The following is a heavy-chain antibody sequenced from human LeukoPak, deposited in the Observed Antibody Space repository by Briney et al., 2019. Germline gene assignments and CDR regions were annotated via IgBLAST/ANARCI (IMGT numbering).Heavy chain of an antibody. CDR3: AKGQEADDGVFDS. CDR2: IRSNGETA. CDR1: GFTFSSIA. J-gene: IGHJ4*02. D-gene: IGHD1-1*01. Sequence: GGSLRLSCAASGFTFSSIAMSWVRQAPGKGLEWVSAIRSNGETAYNVASVKGRFTISRDKARQTLYLQMNSLRVEDTAIYYCAKGQEADDGVFDSWGQGTLVTVSS. V-gene: IGHV3-23*01.